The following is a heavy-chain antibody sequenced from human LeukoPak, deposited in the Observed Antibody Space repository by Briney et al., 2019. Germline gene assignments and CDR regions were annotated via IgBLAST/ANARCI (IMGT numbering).Heavy chain of an antibody. V-gene: IGHV4-34*01. CDR3: ARAYRAHQTFHSYHFFDF. D-gene: IGHD5-18*01. Sequence: SVTLSLTCAVYGGSFSGYYWNWLRQPPGKGLEWIGEINHYGSNKYSPSLKSRVTISGDTSKNQFSLRLTSVAAADTAVYYCARAYRAHQTFHSYHFFDFWGRGTLVTVSS. J-gene: IGHJ4*02. CDR1: GGSFSGYY. CDR2: INHYGSN.